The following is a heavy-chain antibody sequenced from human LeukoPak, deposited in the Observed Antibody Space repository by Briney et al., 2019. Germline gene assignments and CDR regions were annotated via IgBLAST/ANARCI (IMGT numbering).Heavy chain of an antibody. D-gene: IGHD3-22*01. CDR3: AKDRYDSSGYCPDY. Sequence: GGSLRLSCAASGFTFSSYGMHWVRQAPGKGLEWVAVIWYDGSNKYYADSVKGLFTISRDNSKNTLYLQMNSLRAGDTAVYYCAKDRYDSSGYCPDYWGQGTLVTVSS. J-gene: IGHJ4*02. CDR2: IWYDGSNK. V-gene: IGHV3-33*06. CDR1: GFTFSSYG.